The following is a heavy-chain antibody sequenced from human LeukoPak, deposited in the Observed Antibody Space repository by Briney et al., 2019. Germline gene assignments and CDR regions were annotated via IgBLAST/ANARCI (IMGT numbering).Heavy chain of an antibody. J-gene: IGHJ6*02. CDR2: ISWNSGSI. V-gene: IGHV3-9*01. CDR3: AKARLVYYYYYGMDV. D-gene: IGHD6-19*01. CDR1: GFTFDDYA. Sequence: PGRSLRLSCAASGFTFDDYAMHWVRQAPGKGLEWVSGISWNSGSIGYADSVRGRFTISRDNAKNSLYLQMNSLRAEDTALYYCAKARLVYYYYYGMDVWGQGTTVTVSS.